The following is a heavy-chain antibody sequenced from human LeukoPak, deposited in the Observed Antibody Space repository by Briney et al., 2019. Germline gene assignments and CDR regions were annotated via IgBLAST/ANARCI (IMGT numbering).Heavy chain of an antibody. D-gene: IGHD6-6*01. J-gene: IGHJ4*02. CDR1: GFSFSNAW. Sequence: KTGGSLRLSCAASGFSFSNAWMSWVRQAPGKGLEWVGRIKSKSDGGTTEHAAPVKGRLNISRDDSKNTLYLQMNSLKTEDTAVYYCATDSSSSSYYWGQGTLVTVSS. CDR2: IKSKSDGGTT. V-gene: IGHV3-15*01. CDR3: ATDSSSSSYY.